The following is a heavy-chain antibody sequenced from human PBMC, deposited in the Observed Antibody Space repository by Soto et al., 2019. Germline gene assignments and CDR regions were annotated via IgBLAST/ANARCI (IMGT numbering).Heavy chain of an antibody. J-gene: IGHJ6*02. V-gene: IGHV4-59*01. CDR2: IYYSGST. Sequence: SETLSLTCTVSGGSISSYYWSWIRQPPGKGLEWIGYIYYSGSTNYNPSLKSRVTISVDTSKNQFSLKLSSVTAADTAVYYCAGDIVVVPAAIRHYYYGMDVWGQGTTVTVSS. CDR1: GGSISSYY. D-gene: IGHD2-2*02. CDR3: AGDIVVVPAAIRHYYYGMDV.